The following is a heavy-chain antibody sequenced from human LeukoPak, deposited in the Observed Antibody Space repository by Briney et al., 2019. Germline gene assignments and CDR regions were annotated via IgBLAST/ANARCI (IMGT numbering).Heavy chain of an antibody. CDR2: IYTSGST. D-gene: IGHD6-6*01. CDR1: GGSISSGSYY. V-gene: IGHV4-61*02. Sequence: SETLSLTCTVSGGSISSGSYYWSWIRQPAGKGLEWIGRIYTSGSTNYNPSLKSRVTISVDTSKNQFSLKLSSVTAADTAVYYCARGGGLDYYYYYMDVWGKGTTVTISS. CDR3: ARGGGLDYYYYYMDV. J-gene: IGHJ6*03.